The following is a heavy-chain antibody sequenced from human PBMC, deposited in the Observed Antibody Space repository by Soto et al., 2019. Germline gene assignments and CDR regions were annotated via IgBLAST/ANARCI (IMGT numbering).Heavy chain of an antibody. CDR1: GGSITSGGYS. V-gene: IGHV4-30-2*06. CDR2: TYQSGSA. CDR3: ARDCYGMDV. J-gene: IGHJ6*02. Sequence: SETLSLTCTVSGGSITSGGYSWTWIRQSPGKGLEWIGYTYQSGSAYYNPSLKSRVTISVDRSKNQFSLNLTSVIAADTAVYYCARDCYGMDVWGQGTTVTVSS.